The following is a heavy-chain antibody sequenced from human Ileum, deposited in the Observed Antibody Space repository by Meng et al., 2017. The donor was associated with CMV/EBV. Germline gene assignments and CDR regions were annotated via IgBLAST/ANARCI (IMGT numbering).Heavy chain of an antibody. CDR2: IKSETSGGTP. CDR1: GFSFISAW. J-gene: IGHJ4*02. CDR3: SIDISEAGNGELDY. Sequence: GESLKISCPASGFSFISAWMTWVRQAPGKGLEWVGRIKSETSGGTPDFAAPMEGRFTISRDDSKKTVYLQIHGLRSEDTAVYYCSIDISEAGNGELDYWGQGTLVTVSS. V-gene: IGHV3-15*01. D-gene: IGHD6-19*01.